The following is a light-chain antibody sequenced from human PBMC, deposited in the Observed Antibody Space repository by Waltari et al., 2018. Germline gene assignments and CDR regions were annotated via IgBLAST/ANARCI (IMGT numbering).Light chain of an antibody. J-gene: IGKJ1*01. CDR1: QSVSKY. Sequence: EIVLTQSPGTLSLSPGERATLSCRASQSVSKYLAWYQQKPGHAPRLLIYDASTRATGIPDRFSGSGWGTDFSLTISRLEPEDFAVYYCQKYGTLPATFGQGTKVQMK. CDR2: DAS. V-gene: IGKV3-20*01. CDR3: QKYGTLPAT.